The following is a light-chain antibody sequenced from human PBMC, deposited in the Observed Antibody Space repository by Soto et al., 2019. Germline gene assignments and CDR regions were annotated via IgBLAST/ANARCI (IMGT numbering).Light chain of an antibody. V-gene: IGKV3-20*01. CDR2: GAS. CDR1: QSVSSK. J-gene: IGKJ1*01. CDR3: QQFGSSPPWT. Sequence: VMTRSPGTLAVSPGQGANLSCTASQSVSSKLAWYQQKPGQAPRLLIYGASTMATGIPDRFSGGGSGTDFTLTISRLEPEDFAVYYCQQFGSSPPWTFGQGTKVDIK.